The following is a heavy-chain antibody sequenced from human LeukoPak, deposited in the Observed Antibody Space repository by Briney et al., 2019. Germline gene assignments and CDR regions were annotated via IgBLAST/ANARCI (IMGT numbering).Heavy chain of an antibody. Sequence: ETLSLTCAVYGGSFSGYYWSWIRQAPGKGLEWVSSISSSSSYIYYADSVKGRFTISRDNAKNSLYLQMNSLRAEDTAVYYCARTYDSSGYPFDYWGQGTPVTVSS. CDR2: ISSSSSYI. D-gene: IGHD3-22*01. V-gene: IGHV3-21*01. CDR3: ARTYDSSGYPFDY. CDR1: GGSFSGYY. J-gene: IGHJ4*02.